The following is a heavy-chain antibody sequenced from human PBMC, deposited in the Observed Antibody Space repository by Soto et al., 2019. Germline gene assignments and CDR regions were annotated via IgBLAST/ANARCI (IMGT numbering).Heavy chain of an antibody. CDR2: ISSSSSTI. D-gene: IGHD3-3*01. Sequence: GGALRLSCAASGFTFSSYSMNWVRQAPGKGLEWVSYISSSSSTIYYADSVKGRFTISRDNAKNSLYLQMNSLRAEDTAVYYCAVDFWSGYPNPNYFDYWGQGTLVTVSS. CDR1: GFTFSSYS. J-gene: IGHJ4*02. V-gene: IGHV3-48*01. CDR3: AVDFWSGYPNPNYFDY.